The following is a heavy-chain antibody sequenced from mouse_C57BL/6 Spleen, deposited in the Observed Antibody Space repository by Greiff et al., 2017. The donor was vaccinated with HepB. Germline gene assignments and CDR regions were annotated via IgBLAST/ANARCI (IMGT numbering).Heavy chain of an antibody. CDR1: GFSLTSYG. D-gene: IGHD1-1*01. CDR2: IWRGGST. J-gene: IGHJ4*01. V-gene: IGHV2-5*01. CDR3: ANHYGSSHYAMDY. Sequence: QVQLKESGPGLVQPSQSLSITCTVSGFSLTSYGVHWVRQSPGKGLEWLGVIWRGGSTDYNAAFMSRLSITKDNSKSQVFFKMNSLQADATAIYYFANHYGSSHYAMDYWGHRTSVTVSS.